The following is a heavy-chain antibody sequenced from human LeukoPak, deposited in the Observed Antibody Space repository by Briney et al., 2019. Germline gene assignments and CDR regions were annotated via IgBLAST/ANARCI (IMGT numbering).Heavy chain of an antibody. Sequence: TGGSLRLSCAASGFTFSSYAVHWVRQTPGKGLEWVAVISYDGSNKYYADSVKGRFTISRDNSKNTLYLQMNSLRAEDTAVYYCASGYSSGFDAFDIWGQGTMVTVSS. V-gene: IGHV3-30*14. CDR2: ISYDGSNK. CDR3: ASGYSSGFDAFDI. J-gene: IGHJ3*02. CDR1: GFTFSSYA. D-gene: IGHD6-19*01.